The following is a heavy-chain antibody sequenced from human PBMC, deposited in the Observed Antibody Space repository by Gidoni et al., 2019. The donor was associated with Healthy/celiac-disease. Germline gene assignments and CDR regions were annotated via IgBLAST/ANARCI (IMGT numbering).Heavy chain of an antibody. J-gene: IGHJ4*02. CDR3: ARDHSEYSGYEGFDY. D-gene: IGHD5-12*01. CDR2: ISYDGSNK. Sequence: QVQLVESGGGVVQPGRSLRLSCAASGFTFRSYAMHWVRQAPGKGLEWVAVISYDGSNKYYADSVKGRFTISRDNSKNTLYLQMNSLRAEDTAVYYCARDHSEYSGYEGFDYWGQGTLVTVSS. CDR1: GFTFRSYA. V-gene: IGHV3-30*04.